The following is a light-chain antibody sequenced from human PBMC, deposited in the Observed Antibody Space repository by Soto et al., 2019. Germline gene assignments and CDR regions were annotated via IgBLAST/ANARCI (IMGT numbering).Light chain of an antibody. Sequence: QLVLTQPPSVSGAPGQRVTISCTGSSSNIGAGYDVHWYQQLPGTAPQLLIYANSNRPSGVPGRFSGSKSGASASLAITGLQAEDEADYYCAAWDDSLNGDVFGPGTKVTVL. CDR2: ANS. CDR1: SSNIGAGYD. V-gene: IGLV1-40*01. CDR3: AAWDDSLNGDV. J-gene: IGLJ1*01.